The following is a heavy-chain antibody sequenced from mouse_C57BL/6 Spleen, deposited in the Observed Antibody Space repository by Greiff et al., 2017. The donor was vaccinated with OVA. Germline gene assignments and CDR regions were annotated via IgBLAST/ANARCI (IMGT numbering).Heavy chain of an antibody. D-gene: IGHD2-3*01. J-gene: IGHJ2*01. CDR2: IDPSDSET. Sequence: VQLQQPGAELVRPGSSVKLSCKASSYTFTSYWMHWVKQRPIQGLEWIGNIDPSDSETHYNQKFKDKATLTVDKSSSTAYMQLSSLTSEDSAVYYCAFDGYYPYYFDYWGQGTTLTVSS. CDR3: AFDGYYPYYFDY. V-gene: IGHV1-52*01. CDR1: SYTFTSYW.